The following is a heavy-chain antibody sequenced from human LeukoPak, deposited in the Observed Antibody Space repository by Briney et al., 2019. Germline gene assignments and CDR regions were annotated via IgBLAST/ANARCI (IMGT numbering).Heavy chain of an antibody. Sequence: GESLKISCKGSGYSFTSYWIGWVRQMPGKGLEWMGIIYPGDSDTRYSPSFQGQVTISADKSISTAYLQWSSLKASDTAMYYCARPHYDILTGPFDAFDIWGQGTMVTVSS. D-gene: IGHD3-9*01. CDR2: IYPGDSDT. V-gene: IGHV5-51*01. CDR1: GYSFTSYW. J-gene: IGHJ3*02. CDR3: ARPHYDILTGPFDAFDI.